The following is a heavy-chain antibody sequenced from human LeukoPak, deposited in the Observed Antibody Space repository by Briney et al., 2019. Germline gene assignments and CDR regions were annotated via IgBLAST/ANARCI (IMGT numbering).Heavy chain of an antibody. Sequence: ASVKVSCKASGYTFTSYGISWVRQAPGPGLEWMGWISAYNGNTNYAQKLQGRVTMTTDTSTSTAYMELRSLRSDDTAVYYCARSVVVAATEPSYYFDYWGQGTLVTVSS. D-gene: IGHD2-15*01. V-gene: IGHV1-18*01. CDR1: GYTFTSYG. CDR3: ARSVVVAATEPSYYFDY. CDR2: ISAYNGNT. J-gene: IGHJ4*02.